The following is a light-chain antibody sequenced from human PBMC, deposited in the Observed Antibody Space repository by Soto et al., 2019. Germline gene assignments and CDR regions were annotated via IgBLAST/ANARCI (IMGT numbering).Light chain of an antibody. J-gene: IGLJ2*01. CDR3: SSYTSSRTLV. Sequence: QSALTQPASVSGSPGQSITISCTGTSSDVGAYNYVSWYQHHPGKVPKLIIYAVSNRPSGVSNRFSGSKSGNMASLTISGLQAEDEADYYCSSYTSSRTLVFGRGTKLTVL. CDR1: SSDVGAYNY. V-gene: IGLV2-14*03. CDR2: AVS.